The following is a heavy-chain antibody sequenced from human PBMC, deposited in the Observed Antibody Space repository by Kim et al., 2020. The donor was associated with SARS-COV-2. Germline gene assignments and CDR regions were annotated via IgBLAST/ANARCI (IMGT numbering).Heavy chain of an antibody. D-gene: IGHD3-22*01. CDR2: IYYSGST. V-gene: IGHV4-39*01. CDR1: GGSVAGTPYY. J-gene: IGHJ4*02. Sequence: SETLSLTCTVSGGSVAGTPYYWGWIRQPPGKGLEWIGTIYYSGSTYYNPSLKSRVTIYVDTSKNQFSLRLSSVTAADTALYYCARHHCYYYGSGGDNRGEYYFDHWGQGTLVTVSS. CDR3: ARHHCYYYGSGGDNRGEYYFDH.